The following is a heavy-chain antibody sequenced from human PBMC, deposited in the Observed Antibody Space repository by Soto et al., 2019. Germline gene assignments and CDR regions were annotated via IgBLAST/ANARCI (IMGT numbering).Heavy chain of an antibody. CDR1: GGTFSSYA. CDR2: IIPVFGTG. D-gene: IGHD5-18*01. CDR3: ARVGGTGAYTYGLDY. V-gene: IGHV1-69*06. J-gene: IGHJ4*02. Sequence: GASVKVSCKASGGTFSSYAISWVRQAPGQGLEWMGGIIPVFGTGIYAQKFPGRVTITADKSTNTAYMELSSLRSEDTAVYFCARVGGTGAYTYGLDYWGQGTLVTVSS.